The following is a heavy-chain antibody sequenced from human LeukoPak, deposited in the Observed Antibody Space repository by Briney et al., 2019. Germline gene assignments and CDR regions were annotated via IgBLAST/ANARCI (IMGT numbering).Heavy chain of an antibody. Sequence: GGSLRLSCAASGFTFSSYWMHWVRQAPGKGLLWVSRIKSDGSTRYADSVKGRFTSSRDNAKNTVSLQMNSLRAEDTGVYYCARAPSEIGGYYPEYFRHWGQGTLVTVSP. CDR3: ARAPSEIGGYYPEYFRH. CDR1: GFTFSSYW. CDR2: IKSDGST. J-gene: IGHJ1*01. V-gene: IGHV3-74*01. D-gene: IGHD3-22*01.